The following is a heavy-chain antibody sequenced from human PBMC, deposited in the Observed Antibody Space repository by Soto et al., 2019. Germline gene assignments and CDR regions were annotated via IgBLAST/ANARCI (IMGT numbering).Heavy chain of an antibody. D-gene: IGHD2-2*01. V-gene: IGHV1-18*01. CDR1: GYPFTSYG. CDR3: ARADTSCYAC. CDR2: ISAYNGNT. Sequence: ASVKVSCKASGYPFTSYGISWVRQAPGQGLEWMGWISAYNGNTNYAQKLQDRVTMTTDASTSTAYMELRSLRSDDTAVYYCARADTSCYACWGQGTLVTVSS. J-gene: IGHJ4*02.